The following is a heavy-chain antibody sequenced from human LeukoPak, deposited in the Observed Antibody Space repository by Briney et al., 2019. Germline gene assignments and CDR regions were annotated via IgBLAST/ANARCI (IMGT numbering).Heavy chain of an antibody. CDR1: GFTFSSYW. V-gene: IGHV3-7*05. D-gene: IGHD6-13*01. CDR2: IQQDGSEK. CDR3: SLEGSSWYRYFQH. J-gene: IGHJ1*01. Sequence: GESLRLSCAASGFTFSSYWMSWVRQAPGKGLEWEANIQQDGSEKYYVDSVKGRFTISRDNAKNSLHLQMNSLRAEDTAVYYSSLEGSSWYRYFQHWGQGTLVTVSS.